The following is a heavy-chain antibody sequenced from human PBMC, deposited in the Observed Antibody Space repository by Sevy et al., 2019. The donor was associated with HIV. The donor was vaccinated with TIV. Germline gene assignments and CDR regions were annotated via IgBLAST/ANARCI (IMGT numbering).Heavy chain of an antibody. CDR2: FSFGCGRI. CDR3: AREGCTKPHDY. Sequence: GGSLRLSCEASGFTFSKYSMSWFRQAPGKGLEWVSTFSFGCGRINYADSVKGRFTISRDDSKNTLYLQMNSQRAEDTAVYYCAREGCTKPHDYWGQGTLVTVSS. V-gene: IGHV3-23*01. J-gene: IGHJ4*02. D-gene: IGHD2-8*01. CDR1: GFTFSKYS.